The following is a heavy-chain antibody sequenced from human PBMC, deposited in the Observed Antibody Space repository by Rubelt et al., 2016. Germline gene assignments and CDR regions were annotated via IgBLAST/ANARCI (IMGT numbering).Heavy chain of an antibody. CDR3: AGIVVVPAALYYYYGMDV. CDR2: ISSSSSYI. J-gene: IGHJ6*02. D-gene: IGHD2-2*01. V-gene: IGHV3-21*01. Sequence: SISSSSSYIYYADSVKGRFTISRDNAKNTLYLQMNSLRAEDTAVYYCAGIVVVPAALYYYYGMDVWGQGTTVTVSS.